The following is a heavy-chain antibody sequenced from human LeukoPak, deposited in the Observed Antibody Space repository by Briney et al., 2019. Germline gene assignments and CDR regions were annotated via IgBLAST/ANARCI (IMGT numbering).Heavy chain of an antibody. D-gene: IGHD6-19*01. CDR2: ISSSSSYI. J-gene: IGHJ3*02. CDR3: ARDIIAVADAFDI. CDR1: GFTFSSFW. Sequence: PGGSLRLSCAASGFTFSSFWMSWVRQAPGKGLEWVSSISSSSSYIYYADSVKGRFTISRDNAKNSLYLQMNSLRAEDTAVYYCARDIIAVADAFDIWGQGTMVTVSS. V-gene: IGHV3-21*01.